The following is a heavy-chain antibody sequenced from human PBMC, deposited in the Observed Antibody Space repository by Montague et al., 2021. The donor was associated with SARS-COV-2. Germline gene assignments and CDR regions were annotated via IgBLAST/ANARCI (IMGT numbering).Heavy chain of an antibody. CDR3: ARGSGWMGNAFDI. CDR2: IYYSGST. CDR1: GGSISSYY. D-gene: IGHD6-19*01. V-gene: IGHV4-59*01. J-gene: IGHJ3*02. Sequence: SETLSLTCTVSGGSISSYYWSWIRQPPGKGLEWIGYIYYSGSTNXNPSLKSRVTISVDTSKNQFSLTLSSVTAADTAVYYCARGSGWMGNAFDIWGQGTLVTVSS.